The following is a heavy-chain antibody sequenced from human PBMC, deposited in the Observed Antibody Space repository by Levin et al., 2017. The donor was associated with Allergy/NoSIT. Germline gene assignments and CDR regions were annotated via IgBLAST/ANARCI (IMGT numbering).Heavy chain of an antibody. J-gene: IGHJ5*02. V-gene: IGHV4-39*02. CDR2: IYYTGSS. D-gene: IGHD3-10*01. CDR3: ARSSSLAWFEP. CDR1: GGSISSFY. Sequence: SETLSLTCTVSGGSISSFYWSWIRQPPGKGLEWIGSIYYTGSSHYNPSLQSRVSISVDTSKDHFSLNLSSVTAADTAVYYCARSSSLAWFEPWRQGTLVTVSS.